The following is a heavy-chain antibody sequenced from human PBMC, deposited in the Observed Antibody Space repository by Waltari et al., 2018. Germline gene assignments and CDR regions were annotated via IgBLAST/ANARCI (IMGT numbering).Heavy chain of an antibody. CDR1: GGSISSNY. CDR2: IYGCSGRTST. D-gene: IGHD6-25*01. J-gene: IGHJ2*01. CDR3: ARHTLRLHWYFDI. Sequence: QVQLQESGPGLVKPSETLSLTCAVSGGSISSNYWSWIRQSPGKVLEWTGYIYGCSGRTSTTYNPSLNSRVTISTDTSKRQFSLKLNLMPAADTAVYYCARHTLRLHWYFDIWGPGIPITISS. V-gene: IGHV4-59*08.